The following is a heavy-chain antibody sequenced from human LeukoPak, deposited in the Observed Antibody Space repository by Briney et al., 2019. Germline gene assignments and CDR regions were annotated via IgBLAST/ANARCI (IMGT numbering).Heavy chain of an antibody. Sequence: ASVKVSCQASGYTFDENYIHWVRQAPGQGPEWMGWINPKSGATDAAQRFQGRLTMTRDTSIGTAYMDLSGLRLDDTGIYYCARAGDDSTGHYGSFHFWGQGTMVTVSS. V-gene: IGHV1-2*02. CDR3: ARAGDDSTGHYGSFHF. CDR1: GYTFDENY. J-gene: IGHJ3*01. D-gene: IGHD3-22*01. CDR2: INPKSGAT.